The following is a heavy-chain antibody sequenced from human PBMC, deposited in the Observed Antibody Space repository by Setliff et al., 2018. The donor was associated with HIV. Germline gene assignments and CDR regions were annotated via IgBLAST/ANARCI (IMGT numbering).Heavy chain of an antibody. D-gene: IGHD3-22*01. J-gene: IGHJ4*02. CDR1: GYTFFNYD. CDR3: ARDRYHYGSSGYVRYFDY. CDR2: ISPYNGNT. V-gene: IGHV1-18*01. Sequence: ASVKVSCKASGYTFFNYDISWVRQAPGQGLEWMGWISPYNGNTNYAQNLQDRVTMTTDTSTSTAYMELRSLRSDDTAVYYCARDRYHYGSSGYVRYFDYWGQGTLVTV.